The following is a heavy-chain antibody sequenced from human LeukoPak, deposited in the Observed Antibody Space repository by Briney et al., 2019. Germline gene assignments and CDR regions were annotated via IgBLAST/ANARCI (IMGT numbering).Heavy chain of an antibody. CDR2: IYHSGST. Sequence: SGTLSLTCAVSGGSITSSNWWSWVRQPPGKGLAWIGEIYHSGSTNYNPSLKSRVTISVDKSKNQFSLKLSSVTAADTAVYYCARAYRTSSVTTPGESDPWGQGTLVTVSS. D-gene: IGHD4-17*01. CDR3: ARAYRTSSVTTPGESDP. V-gene: IGHV4-4*02. J-gene: IGHJ5*02. CDR1: GGSITSSNW.